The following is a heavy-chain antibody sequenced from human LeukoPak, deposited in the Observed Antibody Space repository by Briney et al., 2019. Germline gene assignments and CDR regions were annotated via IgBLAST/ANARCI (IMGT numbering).Heavy chain of an antibody. V-gene: IGHV3-21*01. D-gene: IGHD6-19*01. CDR3: ARDGSGWSGWFDP. CDR2: ISSSSSYI. Sequence: SGGSLRPSCAASGFTLSSYNMNWVRQAPGKGLEWVSSISSSSSYIYYADSVKGRLTISRDNAKNSLFLQMNSLRAEDTAVYYCARDGSGWSGWFDPWGQGTLVTVSS. J-gene: IGHJ5*02. CDR1: GFTLSSYN.